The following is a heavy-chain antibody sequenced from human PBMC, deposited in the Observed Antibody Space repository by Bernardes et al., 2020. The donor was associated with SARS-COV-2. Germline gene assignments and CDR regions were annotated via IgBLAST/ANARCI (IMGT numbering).Heavy chain of an antibody. D-gene: IGHD2-21*02. Sequence: SETLSLTCTVSGGSISSYYWSWIQQPPGKGLEWIGYIYYSGSTNYNPSLKSRVTISVDTSKNQFSLKLSSVTAADTAVYYCAAAIAYCGGDCWAPFPWGQGTLVTVSS. V-gene: IGHV4-59*08. CDR2: IYYSGST. CDR3: AAAIAYCGGDCWAPFP. J-gene: IGHJ5*02. CDR1: GGSISSYY.